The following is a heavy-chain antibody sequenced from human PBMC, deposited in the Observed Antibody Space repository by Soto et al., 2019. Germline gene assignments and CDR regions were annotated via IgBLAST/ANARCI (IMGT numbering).Heavy chain of an antibody. CDR2: ISAYNGNT. CDR1: GYTFTSYG. J-gene: IGHJ4*02. Sequence: GASVKVSCKASGYTFTSYGISWVRQAPGQGLEWMGWISAYNGNTNYAQKLQGRVTMTTDTSTSTAYMELRSLRSDDTAVYYCARFFGDFWSGYYRPPSSPSDYGGKGTLVTVSS. D-gene: IGHD3-3*01. CDR3: ARFFGDFWSGYYRPPSSPSDY. V-gene: IGHV1-18*01.